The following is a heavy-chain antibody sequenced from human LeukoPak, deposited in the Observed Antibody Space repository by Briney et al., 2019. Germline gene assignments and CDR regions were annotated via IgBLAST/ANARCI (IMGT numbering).Heavy chain of an antibody. J-gene: IGHJ5*02. CDR1: GGSISSSSYY. CDR2: IYYSGST. D-gene: IGHD2-15*01. Sequence: SETLSLTCTVSGGSISSSSYYWGWIRQPPGKGLEWIGSIYYSGSTYYNPSLKSRVTISVDTSKNQFSLKLSSVTAADTAVYYCARDPRPKCSGGSCYSGRYNWFDPWGQGTLVTVSS. CDR3: ARDPRPKCSGGSCYSGRYNWFDP. V-gene: IGHV4-39*07.